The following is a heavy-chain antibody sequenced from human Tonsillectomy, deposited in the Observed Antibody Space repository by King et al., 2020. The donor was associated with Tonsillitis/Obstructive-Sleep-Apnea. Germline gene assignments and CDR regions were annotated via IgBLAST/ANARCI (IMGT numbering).Heavy chain of an antibody. Sequence: VQLVESGGGLVKPGGSLILSCAASGFIFSNAWMSWVRQAPGKGLEWVGRIKSKTDGGKTDYAAPVKGRFTISRDNSKNTVYLQMNSLKTEDTAVYYCATEAYCSSSSCPGSFDHWGQGALVTVSS. V-gene: IGHV3-15*01. D-gene: IGHD2-2*01. J-gene: IGHJ4*02. CDR3: ATEAYCSSSSCPGSFDH. CDR2: IKSKTDGGKT. CDR1: GFIFSNAW.